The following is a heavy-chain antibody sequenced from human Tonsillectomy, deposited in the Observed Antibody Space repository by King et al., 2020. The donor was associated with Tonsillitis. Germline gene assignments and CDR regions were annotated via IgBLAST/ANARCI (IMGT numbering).Heavy chain of an antibody. J-gene: IGHJ5*02. D-gene: IGHD3-10*01. CDR2: IYSGGST. Sequence: VQLVESGGGLVQPGGSLRLSCAASGFTVSSNYMSWVRQAPGKGLEWVSVIYSGGSTYYADSVKGRFTISRDNSKNTLYLQMNSLRAKDTAVYYCARDLRERFGVGGWFDPWGQGTLVTVSS. CDR1: GFTVSSNY. CDR3: ARDLRERFGVGGWFDP. V-gene: IGHV3-66*01.